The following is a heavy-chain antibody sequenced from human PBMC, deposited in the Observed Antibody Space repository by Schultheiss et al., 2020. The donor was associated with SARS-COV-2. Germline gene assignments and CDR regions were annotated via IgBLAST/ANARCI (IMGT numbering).Heavy chain of an antibody. CDR2: IYSGGST. J-gene: IGHJ4*02. CDR3: ARAPGPSPVGATGYFDY. Sequence: GGSLRLSCAASGFTVSSNYMSWVRQAPGKGLEWVSVIYSGGSTYYADSVKGRFTISRDNSKNTLYLQMNSLRAEDTAVYYCARAPGPSPVGATGYFDYWGQGTLVTVSS. V-gene: IGHV3-66*01. D-gene: IGHD1-26*01. CDR1: GFTVSSNY.